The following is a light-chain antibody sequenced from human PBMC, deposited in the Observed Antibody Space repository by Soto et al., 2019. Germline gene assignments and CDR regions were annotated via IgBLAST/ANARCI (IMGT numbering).Light chain of an antibody. CDR1: QSVSSSY. CDR2: AAS. Sequence: EIVLTQSPGTLSLSPGERATLSCRASQSVSSSYLAWSQQKPGQAPRILIYAASSRATGIPDRFSGSGSGTDFTLTISRLEPEDFAVYYCQQYDSSPITFGQGTRLEIK. V-gene: IGKV3-20*01. J-gene: IGKJ5*01. CDR3: QQYDSSPIT.